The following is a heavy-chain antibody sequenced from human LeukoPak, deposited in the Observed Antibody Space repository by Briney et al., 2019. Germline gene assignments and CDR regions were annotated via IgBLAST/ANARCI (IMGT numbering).Heavy chain of an antibody. CDR2: IYSDGTT. CDR3: ARGNGLTIGQ. CDR1: GFTVSSSY. J-gene: IGHJ4*02. Sequence: PGGSLRLSCAASGFTVSSSYLSWVRQAPGKGLEWVSLIYSDGTTYSADSVKGRFTISRDNSKNTLYLQMNSLRAEDTAVYYCARGNGLTIGQWGQGTLVTVSS. V-gene: IGHV3-53*01. D-gene: IGHD1-1*01.